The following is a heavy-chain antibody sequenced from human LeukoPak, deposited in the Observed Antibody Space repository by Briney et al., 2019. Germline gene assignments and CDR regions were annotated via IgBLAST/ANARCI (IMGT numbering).Heavy chain of an antibody. CDR3: AKGLMSSWYTSFDS. V-gene: IGHV3-33*06. CDR1: GFTFSNYG. D-gene: IGHD6-13*01. Sequence: PGGSLRLSCAASGFTFSNYGMHWVRQAPGKGLEWVALIWYDGSNKYYADSMKGRFTISRDNSKNTLYLEMSSLRAEDTAVYYCAKGLMSSWYTSFDSWGQGTLVTVSS. J-gene: IGHJ5*01. CDR2: IWYDGSNK.